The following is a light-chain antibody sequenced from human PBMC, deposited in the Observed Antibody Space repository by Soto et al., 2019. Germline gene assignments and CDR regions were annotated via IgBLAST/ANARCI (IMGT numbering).Light chain of an antibody. CDR2: EGT. Sequence: QSALTQPASVSGSPGQSITVSCTGTSSDVGAYNLVSWYQQHPGKAPRLIIYEGTKRPSGISDRFSGSKSDYTASLTISGLRAEDEAHYHCCTYAGSSTFVFGGGTQLTVL. J-gene: IGLJ7*01. V-gene: IGLV2-23*01. CDR3: CTYAGSSTFV. CDR1: SSDVGAYNL.